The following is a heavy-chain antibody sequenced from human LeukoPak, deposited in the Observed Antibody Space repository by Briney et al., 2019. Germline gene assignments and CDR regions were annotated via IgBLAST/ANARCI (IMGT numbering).Heavy chain of an antibody. CDR2: IYYSGST. D-gene: IGHD1-26*01. Sequence: PSETLSLTCTVSVGSISSYYGSCIREPPGKGLECRGYIYYSGSTNYNPSLKSRVTISVDTSKNQFSLKLSSVTAADTAVYYCARLPMYSGSYYFDYWGQGTLVTVSS. CDR3: ARLPMYSGSYYFDY. CDR1: VGSISSYY. V-gene: IGHV4-59*08. J-gene: IGHJ4*02.